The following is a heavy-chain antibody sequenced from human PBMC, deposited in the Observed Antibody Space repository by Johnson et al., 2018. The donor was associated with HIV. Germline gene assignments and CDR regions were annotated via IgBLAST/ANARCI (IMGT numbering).Heavy chain of an antibody. CDR1: GFTFDDYA. Sequence: VQLVESGGGLVQPGRSLRLSCAASGFTFDDYAMHWVRQAPGKGLEWVSGFSWNSGSIGYADSVKGRFTISRDNAKNSLYLQMNSLRAEDTALYYCAKPLHCGSYWAGFDIWGPGTMVPGSS. CDR2: FSWNSGSI. D-gene: IGHD1-26*01. J-gene: IGHJ3*02. V-gene: IGHV3-9*01. CDR3: AKPLHCGSYWAGFDI.